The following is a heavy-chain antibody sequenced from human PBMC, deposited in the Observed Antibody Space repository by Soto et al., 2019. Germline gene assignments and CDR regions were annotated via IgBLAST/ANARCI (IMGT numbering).Heavy chain of an antibody. CDR3: ARDPSPHITMVRGVPT. Sequence: ASVKVSCKASGGTFSSYAISWVRQAPGQGLEWMGGIIPIFGTANYAQKSQGRVTITADESTSTAYMELSSLRSEDTAVYYCARDPSPHITMVRGVPTWGQGTLVTVS. CDR1: GGTFSSYA. D-gene: IGHD3-10*01. CDR2: IIPIFGTA. V-gene: IGHV1-69*13. J-gene: IGHJ5*02.